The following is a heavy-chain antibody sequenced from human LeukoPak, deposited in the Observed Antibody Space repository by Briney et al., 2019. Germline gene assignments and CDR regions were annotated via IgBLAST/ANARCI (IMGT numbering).Heavy chain of an antibody. J-gene: IGHJ4*02. V-gene: IGHV1-8*01. CDR3: ARGGVVGAATTTDY. CDR2: MNPNSGNT. CDR1: GYTFTSYD. D-gene: IGHD1-26*01. Sequence: ASVKVSCKASGYTFTSYDINWVRQATGQGLEWMGWMNPNSGNTGYAQKFQGRVTMTRNTSISTAYMEPSSLRSEDTAVYYCARGGVVGAATTTDYWGQGTLVTVSS.